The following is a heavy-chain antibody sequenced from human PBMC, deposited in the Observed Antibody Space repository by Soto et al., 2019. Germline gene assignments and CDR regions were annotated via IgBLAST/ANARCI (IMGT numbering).Heavy chain of an antibody. V-gene: IGHV3-7*01. D-gene: IGHD5-18*01. CDR3: ARGSADLYSYGFHFDY. CDR2: IKQDGSEK. Sequence: GGSLRLSCAASGFTFSSYWMSWVRQAPGKGLEWVANIKQDGSEKYYVDSVKGRFTISRDNAKNSLYLQMNSLRAEDTAVYYCARGSADLYSYGFHFDYWGQGTLVTVSS. CDR1: GFTFSSYW. J-gene: IGHJ4*02.